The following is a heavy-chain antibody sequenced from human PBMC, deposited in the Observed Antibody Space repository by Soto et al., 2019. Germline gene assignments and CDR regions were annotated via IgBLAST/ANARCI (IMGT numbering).Heavy chain of an antibody. D-gene: IGHD3-16*02. V-gene: IGHV1-69*01. CDR2: IIPIFGTA. J-gene: IGHJ2*01. Sequence: QVQLVQSGAEVKKPGSSVKVSCKASGGTFSSYAISWVRQAPGQGLEWMGGIIPIFGTANYAQKFQGRVTITADESTSTAYMELSSLRSEDTAVYYCARVVRLGELSFWRDWYFDLWGRGTLVTVSS. CDR3: ARVVRLGELSFWRDWYFDL. CDR1: GGTFSSYA.